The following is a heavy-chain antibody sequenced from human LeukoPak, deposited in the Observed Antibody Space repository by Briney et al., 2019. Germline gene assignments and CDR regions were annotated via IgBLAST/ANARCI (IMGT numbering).Heavy chain of an antibody. CDR2: ISGGGATT. V-gene: IGHV3-23*01. J-gene: IGHJ4*02. Sequence: GGSLRLSCAASGFTFSSYAMSWVRQAPGQGLEWVSDISGGGATTFYADSVKGRFTISRDNSKNTLYLQLSSLRAEDTAVYYCAKSTGYSTTGRDFDSWGRGTLVIVSS. CDR1: GFTFSSYA. CDR3: AKSTGYSTTGRDFDS. D-gene: IGHD6-13*01.